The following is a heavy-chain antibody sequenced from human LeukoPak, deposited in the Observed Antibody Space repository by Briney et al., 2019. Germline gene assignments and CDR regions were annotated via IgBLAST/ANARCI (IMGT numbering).Heavy chain of an antibody. CDR2: INQSGST. CDR1: GGSFSCYY. J-gene: IGHJ4*02. D-gene: IGHD3-22*01. CDR3: ARAVKYYYDRSDEYFDY. V-gene: IGHV4-34*01. Sequence: SETLSLTCAVYGGSFSCYYWSWIRQPPGKGLEWIGEINQSGSTNCNPSLKRRFTISEDTSKNQFSLKLRSVTAADTAVYYCARAVKYYYDRSDEYFDYWGQGTLVTVSS.